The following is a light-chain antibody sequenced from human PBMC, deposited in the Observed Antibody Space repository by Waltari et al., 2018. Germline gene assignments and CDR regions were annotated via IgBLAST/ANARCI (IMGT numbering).Light chain of an antibody. J-gene: IGKJ4*01. V-gene: IGKV3-20*01. Sequence: IVLTQSPHTLSLSPGERATLSCRASQSVTSISLAWYQQKPGQAPRLLIYSTSSRATDFSDRFSGSGSGTDFTLTITRLEPEDSAVYHCQQYDGSAVTFGGGTRVEIK. CDR1: QSVTSIS. CDR2: STS. CDR3: QQYDGSAVT.